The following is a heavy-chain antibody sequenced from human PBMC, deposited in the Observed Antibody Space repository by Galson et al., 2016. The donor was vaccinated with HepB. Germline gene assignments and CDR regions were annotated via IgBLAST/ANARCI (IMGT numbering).Heavy chain of an antibody. V-gene: IGHV1-3*01. Sequence: SVKVSCKASGYIFNTYAMHWVRQAPGQTLEWMGWITAGNGNTKYSEKFQGRVTMTKDASASTAYMELSSLSPEDTAVYYCARYSSTFRPLDYWGQGTLVTVSS. CDR2: ITAGNGNT. CDR3: ARYSSTFRPLDY. CDR1: GYIFNTYA. D-gene: IGHD6-19*01. J-gene: IGHJ4*02.